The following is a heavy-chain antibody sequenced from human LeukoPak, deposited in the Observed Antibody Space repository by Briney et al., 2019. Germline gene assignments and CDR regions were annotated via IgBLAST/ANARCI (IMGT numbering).Heavy chain of an antibody. CDR1: GFTXSNXW. J-gene: IGHJ6*03. D-gene: IGHD3-3*01. CDR3: TRVRYYDFWSGPGYYYYYMDV. V-gene: IGHV3-15*01. CDR2: IKSKTDGGTT. Sequence: GSXRLSCAAXGFTXSNXWMSWVRQAPGXGLEWVGRIKSKTDGGTTDYAAPVKGRFTISRDDSKNTLYLQMNSLKTEDTAVYYCTRVRYYDFWSGPGYYYYYMDVWGKGTTVTVSS.